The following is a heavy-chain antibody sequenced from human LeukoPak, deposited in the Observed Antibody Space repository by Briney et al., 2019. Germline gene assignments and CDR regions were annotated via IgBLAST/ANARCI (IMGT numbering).Heavy chain of an antibody. J-gene: IGHJ4*02. CDR3: ARVGRSSGWAPFDY. Sequence: SETLSLTCTVPGGSISSYYWSWIRQPAGKGLEWIGRIYSSGSTNFNPSLKSRVTMSVDTSKNQFSLKLSSVTAADTAVYHCARVGRSSGWAPFDYWGQGTLVTVSS. CDR1: GGSISSYY. D-gene: IGHD6-19*01. V-gene: IGHV4-4*07. CDR2: IYSSGST.